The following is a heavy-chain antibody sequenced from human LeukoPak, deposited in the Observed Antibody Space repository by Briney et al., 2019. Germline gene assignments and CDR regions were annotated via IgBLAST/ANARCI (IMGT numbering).Heavy chain of an antibody. CDR2: INHSGST. J-gene: IGHJ6*02. CDR1: GGSFSGYY. D-gene: IGHD2-2*01. V-gene: IGHV4-34*01. CDR3: AGVVPAAITVSAYGMDV. Sequence: PSETLSLTCAVYGGSFSGYYWSWIRQPPGKGLEWIGEINHSGSTNYNPSLKSRVTISVDTSKNQLSLKLSSVTAADTAVYYCAGVVPAAITVSAYGMDVWGQGTTVTVSS.